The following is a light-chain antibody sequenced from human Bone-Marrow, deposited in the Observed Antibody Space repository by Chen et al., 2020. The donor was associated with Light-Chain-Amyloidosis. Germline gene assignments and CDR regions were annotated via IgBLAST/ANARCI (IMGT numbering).Light chain of an antibody. CDR3: QVWDRSSDRPV. Sequence: SYVLTQPSSVSAAPGQTATIACGGNNIGSTSVPWYQQTPGQAPLLVVYDDSDRPSGIPERLAGSNSGNTATLPISRVEAGDEADYYCQVWDRSSDRPVFGGGTKLTVL. V-gene: IGLV3-21*02. J-gene: IGLJ3*02. CDR2: DDS. CDR1: NIGSTS.